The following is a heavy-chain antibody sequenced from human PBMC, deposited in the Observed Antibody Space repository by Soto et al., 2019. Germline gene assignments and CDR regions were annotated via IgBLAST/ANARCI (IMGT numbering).Heavy chain of an antibody. J-gene: IGHJ3*02. CDR3: ARVGSLQTVSTKDAFDI. V-gene: IGHV6-1*01. CDR2: TYYRSKWYN. CDR1: GDSVSSNSAA. Sequence: QVPLQQSGPGLVKPSQTLSLTCAISGDSVSSNSAAWNWIRQSPSRGLEGLGRTYYRSKWYNDYAVSVKSRITINPDTSKNQFSLQLNSVTPEDTAVYYCARVGSLQTVSTKDAFDIWGQGTMVTVSS. D-gene: IGHD6-13*01.